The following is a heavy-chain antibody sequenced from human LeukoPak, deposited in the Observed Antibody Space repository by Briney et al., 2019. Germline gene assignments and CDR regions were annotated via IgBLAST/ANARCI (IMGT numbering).Heavy chain of an antibody. V-gene: IGHV3-74*01. CDR3: ARGRHLYSYAYDYYMDV. D-gene: IGHD5-18*01. J-gene: IGHJ6*03. CDR2: INSDGSST. Sequence: GGSLRLSCAASGFTFSSYWMHWVRQAPGKGLVWVSRINSDGSSTSYADSVKGRFTISRDNAKNTLYLQMNSLRAEDTAVYYCARGRHLYSYAYDYYMDVWGKGTTVTISS. CDR1: GFTFSSYW.